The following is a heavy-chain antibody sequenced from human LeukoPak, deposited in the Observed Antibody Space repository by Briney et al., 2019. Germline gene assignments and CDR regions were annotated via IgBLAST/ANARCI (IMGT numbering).Heavy chain of an antibody. CDR3: AKLGYGSGSYSDY. CDR1: GFTFSSYA. D-gene: IGHD3-10*01. Sequence: PGGSLRLSCAASGFTFSSYAMSWVRQAPGKGLEWVSAISGSGGSTYYADSVKGRSTISRDNSKNTLYLQMNSLRAEDTAVYYCAKLGYGSGSYSDYWGQGTLVTVSS. CDR2: ISGSGGST. J-gene: IGHJ4*02. V-gene: IGHV3-23*01.